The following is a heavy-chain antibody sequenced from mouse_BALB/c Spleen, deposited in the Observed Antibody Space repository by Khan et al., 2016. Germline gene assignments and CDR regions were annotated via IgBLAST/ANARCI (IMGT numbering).Heavy chain of an antibody. Sequence: EVRLLESGGGLVHPGGSLKLSCAASGFDFSRYWMSWVRQAPGKGLEWIGEINPDSYTINYTPSLKDKFIISRDNAKNKLYLQMSKVRYEDTALYYCARAGYYGYRAYWGQGTLVTVSA. CDR1: GFDFSRYW. J-gene: IGHJ3*01. V-gene: IGHV4-1*02. CDR3: ARAGYYGYRAY. D-gene: IGHD1-1*01. CDR2: INPDSYTI.